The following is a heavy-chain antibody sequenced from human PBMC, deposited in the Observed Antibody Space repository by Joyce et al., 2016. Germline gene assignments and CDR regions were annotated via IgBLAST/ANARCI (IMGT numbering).Heavy chain of an antibody. D-gene: IGHD5-12*01. CDR2: IIPLFASA. V-gene: IGHV1-69*06. Sequence: QVHLEQSGAEVKKPGSSVKVSCKASGGSLNRYTISWVRQAPGPGLEWVGGIIPLFASANYAQRFRDRVTITADRSTRTAYMELRSLRSDDTAVYFCAGGKSGYDFYSYMDVWGKGTTVTVTS. CDR3: AGGKSGYDFYSYMDV. CDR1: GGSLNRYT. J-gene: IGHJ6*03.